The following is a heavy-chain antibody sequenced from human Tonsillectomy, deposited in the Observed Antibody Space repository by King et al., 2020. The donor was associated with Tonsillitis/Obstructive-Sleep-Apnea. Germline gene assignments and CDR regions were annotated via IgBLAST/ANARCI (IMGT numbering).Heavy chain of an antibody. D-gene: IGHD2-2*02. CDR3: TTPIDIVVVPAAILAFDS. J-gene: IGHJ4*02. CDR2: IKSKTDGGTT. CDR1: GFTFSNAW. Sequence: VQLVESGGGLVKPGGSLRLSCAASGFTFSNAWMSWVRQAPGKGLEWVGRIKSKTDGGTTDYAAPVKGRFTISRDDSKNTLYLQMNSLKTEDTAVYYCTTPIDIVVVPAAILAFDSWGQGTLVTVSS. V-gene: IGHV3-15*01.